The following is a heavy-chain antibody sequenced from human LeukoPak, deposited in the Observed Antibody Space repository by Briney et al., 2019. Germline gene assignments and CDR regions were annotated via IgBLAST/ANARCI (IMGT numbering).Heavy chain of an antibody. D-gene: IGHD5-12*01. V-gene: IGHV4-39*01. CDR2: IYYSGST. J-gene: IGHJ6*02. CDR3: ARYSGYDSADYYYGMDV. Sequence: WVRQPPGKGLEWIGSIYYSGSTYYNPSLKSRVTISVDTSKNQFSLKLSSVTAADTAVYYCARYSGYDSADYYYGMDVWGQGTTVTVSS.